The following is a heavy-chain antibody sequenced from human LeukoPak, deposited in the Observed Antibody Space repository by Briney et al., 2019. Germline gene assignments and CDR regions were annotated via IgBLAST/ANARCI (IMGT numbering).Heavy chain of an antibody. CDR1: GDSISDDY. Sequence: SETLSLTCTVSGDSISDDYWSWIRQPPGKGLEWIGYIYYSGRTTYNPSLKSRVTISIDTSKSQFSLTLTSVTAADTAVYYCARSQARLGWFDPWGQGTLVTVSS. V-gene: IGHV4-59*01. CDR2: IYYSGRT. D-gene: IGHD6-19*01. J-gene: IGHJ5*02. CDR3: ARSQARLGWFDP.